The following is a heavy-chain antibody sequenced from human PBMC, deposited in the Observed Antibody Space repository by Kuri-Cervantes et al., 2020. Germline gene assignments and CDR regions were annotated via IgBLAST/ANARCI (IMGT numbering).Heavy chain of an antibody. V-gene: IGHV4-59*02. CDR1: GDSVSSYY. CDR3: ARRVTTGGWYFDL. CDR2: IYYSGST. Sequence: GSLRLSCTVSGDSVSSYYWSWIRQPPGKGLEWIGYIYYSGSTNYNPSLKSRVTISVDTSKNQFSLKLSSVTAADTAVYYCARRVTTGGWYFDLWGRGALVTVSS. J-gene: IGHJ2*01. D-gene: IGHD4-17*01.